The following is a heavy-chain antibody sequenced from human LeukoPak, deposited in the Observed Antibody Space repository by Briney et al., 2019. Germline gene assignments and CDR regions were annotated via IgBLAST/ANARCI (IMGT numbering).Heavy chain of an antibody. CDR1: DSSITSTYY. D-gene: IGHD3-16*01. CDR3: ARRRIWDLQIGNWFDP. V-gene: IGHV4-38-2*02. Sequence: PSETLSLTCTVSDSSITSTYYWAWFRQPPGKGLEWIATVFRLQTVRTFNNPSLKTRATISPDTSKNQYSLRLTSVTAADTAIYYCARRRIWDLQIGNWFDPWGQGILVIVSS. J-gene: IGHJ5*02. CDR2: VFRLQTVRT.